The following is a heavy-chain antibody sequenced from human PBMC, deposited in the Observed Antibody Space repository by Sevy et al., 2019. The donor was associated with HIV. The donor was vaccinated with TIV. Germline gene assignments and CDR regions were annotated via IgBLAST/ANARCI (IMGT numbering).Heavy chain of an antibody. V-gene: IGHV4-39*01. CDR2: SYYSGST. CDR1: GGSISSSDNY. D-gene: IGHD3-10*01. Sequence: SETLSLTCTVSGGSISSSDNYWGWIRQPPGKGLDWIASSYYSGSTYYNPSLKSRVTISVDTSKNQFSLKLRSVTADDTAVYYCARRRVEDYYGSGTPPLVNGPFDIWGQGTMVTVSS. J-gene: IGHJ3*02. CDR3: ARRRVEDYYGSGTPPLVNGPFDI.